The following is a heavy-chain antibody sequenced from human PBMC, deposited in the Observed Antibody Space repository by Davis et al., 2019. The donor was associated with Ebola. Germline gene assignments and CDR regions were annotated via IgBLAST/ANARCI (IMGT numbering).Heavy chain of an antibody. CDR1: GFTFSSYA. CDR2: ISGSGGST. J-gene: IGHJ4*02. D-gene: IGHD2-21*01. Sequence: GESLKISCAASGFTFSSYAMSWVRQAPGKGLEWVSAISGSGGSTYYADSVKGRFTISSDNSKNMLSLEMNSLRAEDAAISYCARGGAGGYWWGAFDYWGQGTRVTVSS. V-gene: IGHV3-23*01. CDR3: ARGGAGGYWWGAFDY.